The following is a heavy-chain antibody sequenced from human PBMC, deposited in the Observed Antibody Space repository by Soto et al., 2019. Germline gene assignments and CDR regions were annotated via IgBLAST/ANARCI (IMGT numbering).Heavy chain of an antibody. D-gene: IGHD6-13*01. CDR3: ARPPNSSSWLGAFDI. V-gene: IGHV5-51*01. CDR2: IYPGDSDT. Sequence: PGESLKISCKGSGYSFTSYWIGWVRQMPGKGLEWMGIIYPGDSDTRYSPSFQGQVTISADKSISTAYLQWSSLKASDTAMYYCARPPNSSSWLGAFDIWGQGTMVTVSS. J-gene: IGHJ3*02. CDR1: GYSFTSYW.